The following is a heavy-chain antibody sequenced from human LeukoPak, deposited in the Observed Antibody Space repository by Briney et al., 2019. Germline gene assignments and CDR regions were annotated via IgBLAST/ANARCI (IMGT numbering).Heavy chain of an antibody. J-gene: IGHJ4*02. CDR2: ISDTGTT. D-gene: IGHD3-22*01. V-gene: IGHV4-59*01. CDR1: GGSISRYY. CDR3: ATGYYEPFEK. Sequence: AETLSLPCTVSGGSISRYYWQWTRQPPGKGPEWIGCISDTGTTKYNAAFKSRVTISGDTSKNQFSLKLTSVTAADTAVYFCATGYYEPFEKWGQGTLVSVSS.